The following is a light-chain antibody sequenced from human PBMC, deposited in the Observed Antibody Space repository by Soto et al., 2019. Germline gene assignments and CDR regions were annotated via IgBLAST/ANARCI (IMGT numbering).Light chain of an antibody. Sequence: QTVVTQEPSFSVSPGGTVTLTCGLSSGSVSTTYYPSWYQQTPGQAPRTLIYSTNTRSSGVPDRFSGSILGIKAALTITGAQADDESDYYCVLYMGSGISIFGGGTKVTVL. CDR2: STN. CDR1: SGSVSTTYY. V-gene: IGLV8-61*01. CDR3: VLYMGSGISI. J-gene: IGLJ2*01.